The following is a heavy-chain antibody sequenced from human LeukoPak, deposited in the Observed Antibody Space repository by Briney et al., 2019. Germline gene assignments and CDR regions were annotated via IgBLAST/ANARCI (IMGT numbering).Heavy chain of an antibody. V-gene: IGHV4-39*07. CDR2: IYYSGST. CDR3: ARRGSGYDY. Sequence: PSETLSLACTVSGGSISSSSYYWSWIRQPPGKGLEWIGSIYYSGSTYYNPSLKSRVTISVDTSKNQFSLKLSSVTAADTAVYYCARRGSGYDYWGQGTLVTVSS. J-gene: IGHJ4*02. CDR1: GGSISSSSYY. D-gene: IGHD5-12*01.